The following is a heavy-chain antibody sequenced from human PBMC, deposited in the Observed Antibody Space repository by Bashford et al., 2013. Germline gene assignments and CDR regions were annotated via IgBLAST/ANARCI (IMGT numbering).Heavy chain of an antibody. Sequence: SSETLSLTCTVSGGSISSYYWSWIRQPPGKGLEWIGYIYYSGSTNYNPSLKSRVTISVDTSKNQFSLKLSSVTAADTAVYYCAKDLRTWTTVSLEGEKADYWGQGTLVTVSS. CDR1: GGSISSYY. CDR2: IYYSGST. J-gene: IGHJ4*02. D-gene: IGHD4-11*01. CDR3: AKDLRTWTTVSLEGEKADY. V-gene: IGHV4-59*01.